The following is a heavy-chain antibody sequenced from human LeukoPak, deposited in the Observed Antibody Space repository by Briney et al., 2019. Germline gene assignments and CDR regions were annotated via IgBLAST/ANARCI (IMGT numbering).Heavy chain of an antibody. V-gene: IGHV3-53*01. CDR3: ARGGLEDQ. J-gene: IGHJ4*02. Sequence: PGGSLRLSCAASGFIFSSYSMSWVRQAPGKGLEWVSVIFSGGSTAYADSVKGRFTISRDISKNMVYLQMNNLRVEDTALYYCARGGLEDQWGQGTLVTVSS. CDR2: IFSGGST. D-gene: IGHD2-15*01. CDR1: GFIFSSYS.